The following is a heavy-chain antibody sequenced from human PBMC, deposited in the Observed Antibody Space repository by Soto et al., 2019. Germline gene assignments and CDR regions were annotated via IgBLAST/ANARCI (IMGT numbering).Heavy chain of an antibody. CDR3: AKDLKSGETNYGDLDY. J-gene: IGHJ4*02. CDR2: ISGSGGRT. V-gene: IGHV3-23*01. CDR1: GFIFSNYA. D-gene: IGHD4-17*01. Sequence: GGSLRLSCVASGFIFSNYAMNWVRRAPGKGLEWVSAISGSGGRTYSADSVKGRFTISRDNSKNTLYLQMNSLGADDAAMYYCAKDLKSGETNYGDLDYWGQGTLVTVSS.